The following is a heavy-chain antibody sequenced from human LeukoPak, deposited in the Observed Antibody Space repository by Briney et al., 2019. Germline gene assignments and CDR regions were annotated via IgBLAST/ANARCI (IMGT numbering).Heavy chain of an antibody. V-gene: IGHV3-48*03. CDR1: GFYLSTYE. CDR2: ITISGHTK. J-gene: IGHJ5*02. CDR3: ARGDPHADL. Sequence: GGSLRLSCAASGFYLSTYEMNWVRQAPGKGREWIADITISGHTKNYADSVKGRFTISRDNARTSLYLQMNSLRVEDTGVYYCARGDPHADLWGQGTLVTVSS.